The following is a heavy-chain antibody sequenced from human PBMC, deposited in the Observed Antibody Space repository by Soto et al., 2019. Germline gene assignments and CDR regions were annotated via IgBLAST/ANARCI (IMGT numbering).Heavy chain of an antibody. J-gene: IGHJ4*02. CDR3: ARDGGAY. CDR1: GFTFRSYA. V-gene: IGHV3-30-3*01. Sequence: QVQLVESGGGVVQPGTSLRLSCEASGFTFRSYAMHWVRQAPGKGLEWVAVISYDGTNKYYADSLKGRFTISRDNSKNSLYLQMNSLSPEDTALYHCARDGGAYWGQGTLVIVSS. D-gene: IGHD3-16*01. CDR2: ISYDGTNK.